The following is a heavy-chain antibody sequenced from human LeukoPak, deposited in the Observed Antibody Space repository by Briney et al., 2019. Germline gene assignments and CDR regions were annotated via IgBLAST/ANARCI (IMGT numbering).Heavy chain of an antibody. CDR2: INHSGST. D-gene: IGHD1-1*01. CDR3: ARASTTGTLRSYYYYGMDV. CDR1: GGSFSGYY. V-gene: IGHV4-34*01. J-gene: IGHJ6*02. Sequence: PSETLSLTCAVYGGSFSGYYWSWIRQPPGKGLEWIGEINHSGSTNYNPSLKSRVTISVDTSKNQFSLKLSSVTAADTAVYYCARASTTGTLRSYYYYGMDVWGQGTTVTVSS.